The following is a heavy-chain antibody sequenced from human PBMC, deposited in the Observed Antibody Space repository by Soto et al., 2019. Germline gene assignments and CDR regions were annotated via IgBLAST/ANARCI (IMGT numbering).Heavy chain of an antibody. J-gene: IGHJ4*02. V-gene: IGHV1-18*04. CDR3: ARAWERLYYFDY. CDR1: GYSFTSYG. D-gene: IGHD1-26*01. Sequence: ASVQVSCKASGYSFTSYGFAWVREAPGQGLEWMGWISAQNGNTNYAENLQGRVTMITDTTTSTAYMELRSLRSDDTAVYYCARAWERLYYFDYWGQGTLVTVSS. CDR2: ISAQNGNT.